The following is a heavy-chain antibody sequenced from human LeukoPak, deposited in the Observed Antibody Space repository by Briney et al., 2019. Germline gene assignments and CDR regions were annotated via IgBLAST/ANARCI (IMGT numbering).Heavy chain of an antibody. Sequence: SETLSLTCAVSGGSVSSGGYSWSWIRQPAGKGLEWIGRIYTSGSTNYNPSLKSRVTMSVDTSKNQFSLKLSSVTAADTAVYYCAREAPDYGGNYYYGMDVWGQGTTVTVSS. CDR1: GGSVSSGGYS. D-gene: IGHD4-23*01. J-gene: IGHJ6*02. V-gene: IGHV4-61*02. CDR3: AREAPDYGGNYYYGMDV. CDR2: IYTSGST.